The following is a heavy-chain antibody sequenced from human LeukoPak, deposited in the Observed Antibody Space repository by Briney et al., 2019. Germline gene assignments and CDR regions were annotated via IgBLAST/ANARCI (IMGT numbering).Heavy chain of an antibody. CDR3: VRNSGELGA. D-gene: IGHD2-21*01. Sequence: PGGSLRLSCAASGFTVSNNYMSWVRRAAGKGLEWVALIYSAGGTYYADSVEGRFTISRDNSKNTLHLQMNSLRAEDTAVYYCVRNSGELGAWGQGTLVTVPS. J-gene: IGHJ5*02. CDR2: IYSAGGT. CDR1: GFTVSNNY. V-gene: IGHV3-53*01.